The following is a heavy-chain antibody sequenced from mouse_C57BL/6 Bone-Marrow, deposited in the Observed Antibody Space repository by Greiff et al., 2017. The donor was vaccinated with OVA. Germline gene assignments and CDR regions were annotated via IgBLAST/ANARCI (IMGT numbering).Heavy chain of an antibody. CDR3: TPTVVATRYFDV. D-gene: IGHD1-1*01. V-gene: IGHV14-4*01. J-gene: IGHJ1*03. CDR2: IDPENGDT. Sequence: VQLQQPGAELVKPGASVKLSCKASGYTFTSYWMHWVKQRPGRGLEWIGRIDPENGDTEYASKFQGKATITADTSSNTAYLQLSSLTSEDTAVYYCTPTVVATRYFDVWGTGTTVTVSS. CDR1: GYTFTSYW.